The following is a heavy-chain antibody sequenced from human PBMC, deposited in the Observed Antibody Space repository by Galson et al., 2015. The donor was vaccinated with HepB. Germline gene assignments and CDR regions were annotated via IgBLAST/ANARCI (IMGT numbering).Heavy chain of an antibody. J-gene: IGHJ3*02. CDR1: GYTLTELS. Sequence: SVKVSCKVSGYTLTELSMHWVRQAPGKGLEWMGGFDPEDGETIYAQKFQGRVTMTEDTSTDTAYMELSSLRSEDTAVYYCATPLDYGDYKVVTSRGFDIWGQGTMVTVSS. D-gene: IGHD4-17*01. CDR3: ATPLDYGDYKVVTSRGFDI. CDR2: FDPEDGET. V-gene: IGHV1-24*01.